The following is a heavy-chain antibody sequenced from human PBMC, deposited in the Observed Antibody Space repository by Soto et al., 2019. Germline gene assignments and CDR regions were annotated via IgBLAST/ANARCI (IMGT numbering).Heavy chain of an antibody. CDR2: IKSKTDGGTT. V-gene: IGHV3-15*01. J-gene: IGHJ4*02. D-gene: IGHD3-10*01. Sequence: GSLRLSCAASGFTFSNAWMSWVRQAPGKGLEWVGRIKSKTDGGTTDYAAPVKGRFTISRDDSKNTLYLQMNSLKTEDTAVYYCTTAPYYYGSGSSDYWGQGTLVTVSS. CDR3: TTAPYYYGSGSSDY. CDR1: GFTFSNAW.